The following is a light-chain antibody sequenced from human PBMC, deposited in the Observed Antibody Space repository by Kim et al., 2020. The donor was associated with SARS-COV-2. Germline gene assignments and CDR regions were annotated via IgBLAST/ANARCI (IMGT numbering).Light chain of an antibody. CDR1: ALPKQY. CDR3: QSADSSGTYVV. J-gene: IGLJ2*01. CDR2: TTS. V-gene: IGLV3-25*03. Sequence: PSQTTRITGSGVALPKQYAYWSQTRRGQAPVLLLYTTSERPSGIPERLSGSSSGTTVTLTIRGVQAEDEADYYCQSADSSGTYVVFGGGTQLTVL.